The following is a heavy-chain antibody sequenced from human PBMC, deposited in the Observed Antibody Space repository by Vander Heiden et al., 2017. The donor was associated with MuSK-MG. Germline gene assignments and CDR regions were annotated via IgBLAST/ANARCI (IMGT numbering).Heavy chain of an antibody. CDR3: ARDYAQTAVGGTAH. Sequence: QIHLLQSGTEVKKPGASVKVSCKAWGDSFRNYGVSWVRHIPGQGLEWVGWISVSTGKTIYARKFQGRVTMTADTSTNTAYMDLRRLRSDDSAVYYCARDYAQTAVGGTAHWGQGTLVSVSS. D-gene: IGHD6-19*01. CDR1: GDSFRNYG. J-gene: IGHJ4*02. CDR2: ISVSTGKT. V-gene: IGHV1-18*01.